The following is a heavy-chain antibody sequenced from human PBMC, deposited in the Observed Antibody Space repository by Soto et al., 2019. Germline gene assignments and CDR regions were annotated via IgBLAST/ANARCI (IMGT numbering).Heavy chain of an antibody. CDR2: INAGNGNT. D-gene: IGHD5-12*01. CDR3: ARDGDSGYDYAYNWFDP. V-gene: IGHV1-3*01. Sequence: ASVKVSCKASGYTFTSYAMHWVRQAPGQRLEWMGWINAGNGNTKYSQKFQGRVTITRDTSASTAYMELSSLRSEDTAVYYCARDGDSGYDYAYNWFDPWGQGTLVTVSS. CDR1: GYTFTSYA. J-gene: IGHJ5*02.